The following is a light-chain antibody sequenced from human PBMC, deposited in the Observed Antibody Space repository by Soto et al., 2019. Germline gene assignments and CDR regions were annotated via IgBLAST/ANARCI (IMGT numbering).Light chain of an antibody. CDR1: QSIRSY. CDR3: QQTSSTPT. CDR2: AAS. J-gene: IGKJ4*01. V-gene: IGKV1-39*01. Sequence: DIQLTQSPSSLSASVGDRVTITCRASQSIRSYLNWYQQKPGKAPKLPIYAASSLQTGVSSRFSGSGSGTDFTLTISNLQPEDFATYYCQQTSSTPTFGGGTKVDIK.